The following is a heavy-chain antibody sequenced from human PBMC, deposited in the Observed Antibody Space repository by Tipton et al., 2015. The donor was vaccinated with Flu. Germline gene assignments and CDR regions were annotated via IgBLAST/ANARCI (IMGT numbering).Heavy chain of an antibody. CDR1: GFTFSSYY. CDR3: AREGRNSGGLDY. D-gene: IGHD1-26*01. CDR2: ISTSNSYT. J-gene: IGHJ4*02. Sequence: QLVQSGGGLVKPGGSLRLSCAASGFTFSSYYLNWVRQAPGKGLEWVSGISTSNSYTYYTDAVKGRFTIYRDNAKNSLYLQMDSLKAEDTAVYYCAREGRNSGGLDYWGQGTLVTGSP. V-gene: IGHV3-21*01.